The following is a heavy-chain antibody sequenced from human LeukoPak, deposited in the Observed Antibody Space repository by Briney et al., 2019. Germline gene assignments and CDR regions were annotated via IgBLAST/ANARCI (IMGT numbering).Heavy chain of an antibody. D-gene: IGHD2-8*02. V-gene: IGHV1-2*02. CDR2: IDTNTGAT. Sequence: ASVKVSCKASGYTFTACYIHWVRQAPGQGLEWMGWIDTNTGATKYAQKFQGRVTITRDTSTGTAYMELSSLISGDTALYYCASEAFCAGGSCNVLRVASWGPGTLVTVSS. CDR3: ASEAFCAGGSCNVLRVAS. CDR1: GYTFTACY. J-gene: IGHJ4*02.